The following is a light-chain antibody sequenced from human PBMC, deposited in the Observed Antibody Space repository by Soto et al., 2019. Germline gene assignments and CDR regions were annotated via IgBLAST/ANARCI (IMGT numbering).Light chain of an antibody. CDR3: QQSYSTPRIT. CDR1: QSISSY. V-gene: IGKV1-39*01. Sequence: DIQMTQSPSSLSASLGDRVTITCRASQSISSYLNWYQQKPGKAPKLLIYAASSLQSGVPSRFSGRGSGTDFTLTISSLQPEDFTTYYCQQSYSTPRITFGQGTRLEIK. J-gene: IGKJ5*01. CDR2: AAS.